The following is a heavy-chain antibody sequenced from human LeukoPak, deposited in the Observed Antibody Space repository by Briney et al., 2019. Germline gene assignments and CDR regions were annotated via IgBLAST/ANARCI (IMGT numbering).Heavy chain of an antibody. CDR2: IKEDGSET. Sequence: PGGSLRLSCAASGFTFNNYWMTWVRQAPGKGLEWVANIKEDGSETYYVDSVKGRFTISRDNSKNSLYLQMSSLRIEDTALYYCARESESSGWYDFWGQGTLVTVSS. D-gene: IGHD3-22*01. J-gene: IGHJ5*01. CDR3: ARESESSGWYDF. V-gene: IGHV3-7*05. CDR1: GFTFNNYW.